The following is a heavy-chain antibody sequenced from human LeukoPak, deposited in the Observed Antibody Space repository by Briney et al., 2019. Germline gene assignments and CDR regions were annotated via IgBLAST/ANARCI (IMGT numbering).Heavy chain of an antibody. CDR3: ARDRDSSSWYPDY. D-gene: IGHD6-13*01. CDR1: GFTFSSYG. V-gene: IGHV3-21*01. Sequence: GRSLRLSCAASGFTFSSYGMHWVRQAPGKGLEWVSSISSSSSYIYYADSVKGRFTISRDNAKNSLYLQMNSLRAEDTAVYYCARDRDSSSWYPDYWGQGTLVTVSS. J-gene: IGHJ4*02. CDR2: ISSSSSYI.